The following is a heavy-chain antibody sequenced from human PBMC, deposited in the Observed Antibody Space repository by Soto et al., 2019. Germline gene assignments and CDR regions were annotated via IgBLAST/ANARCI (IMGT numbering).Heavy chain of an antibody. CDR3: TIQEQQLPQFDY. CDR1: GFTFSGSA. V-gene: IGHV3-73*01. CDR2: IRSKANSYAT. J-gene: IGHJ4*02. Sequence: GGSLRLSWAASGFTFSGSAMRWVRQASGKGLEWVGRIRSKANSYATAYAASVKGRFTISRDDSKNTAYLQMNSLKTEDTAVYYCTIQEQQLPQFDYWGQGTLVTVSS. D-gene: IGHD6-13*01.